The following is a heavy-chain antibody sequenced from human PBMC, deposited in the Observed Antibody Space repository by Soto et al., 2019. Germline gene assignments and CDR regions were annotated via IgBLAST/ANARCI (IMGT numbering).Heavy chain of an antibody. CDR1: GFTFYNYA. CDR3: AKKGLDSLATYCTTGDCHYAFDV. V-gene: IGHV3-23*01. Sequence: EVQLLESGGGLVRPGGSLRLSCAASGFTFYNYAMNWVRQAPGKGLEWVSTISGGGDGTYYADSVKGLFTISRDNSRNTVYPEMNSLSTENTAAYYCAKKGLDSLATYCTTGDCHYAFDVWGQGTLVTVSS. D-gene: IGHD2-8*01. J-gene: IGHJ3*01. CDR2: ISGGGDGT.